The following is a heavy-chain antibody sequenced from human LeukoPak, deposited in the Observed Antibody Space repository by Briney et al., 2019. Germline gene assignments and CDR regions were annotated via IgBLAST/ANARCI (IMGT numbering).Heavy chain of an antibody. CDR2: IYYSGST. J-gene: IGHJ5*02. V-gene: IGHV4-59*01. Sequence: SETLSLTCTVSGGSISSYYWSWIRQPPGKGLEWIGYIYYSGSTNYNPSLKSRVTISVDTSKNQFSLKLSSVTAADTAVYYCARIPLIPPGKNWFDPWGQGTLVIVSS. CDR3: ARIPLIPPGKNWFDP. D-gene: IGHD1-26*01. CDR1: GGSISSYY.